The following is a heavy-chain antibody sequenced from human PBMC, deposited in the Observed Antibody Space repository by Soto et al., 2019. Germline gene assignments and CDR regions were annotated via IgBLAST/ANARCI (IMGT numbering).Heavy chain of an antibody. Sequence: AGGSLRLSCAASGFIFDDYGMSWVRQAPGKGLEWVSGINWSGDSTGYADSVKGRFTISRDNAKNALYLQMNNLRAEDTALYYCVRGDSGGHYYFFDYWGQGTLVTVSS. V-gene: IGHV3-20*04. D-gene: IGHD3-22*01. CDR1: GFIFDDYG. CDR3: VRGDSGGHYYFFDY. J-gene: IGHJ4*02. CDR2: INWSGDST.